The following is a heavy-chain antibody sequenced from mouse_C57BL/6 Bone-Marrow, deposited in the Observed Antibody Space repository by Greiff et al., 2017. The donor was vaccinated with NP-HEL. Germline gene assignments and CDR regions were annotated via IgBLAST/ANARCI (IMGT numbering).Heavy chain of an antibody. CDR2: ISYDGSN. CDR1: GYSITSGYY. V-gene: IGHV3-6*01. Sequence: EVKLEESGPGLVKPSQSLSLTCSVTGYSITSGYYWNWIRQLPGNKLEWMGYISYDGSNNYNPSLKNRISITRDTSKNQLFLKLNSVTTEDTATYCCARVRRWYFGVWGTGATVTVSS. J-gene: IGHJ1*03. CDR3: ARVRRWYFGV.